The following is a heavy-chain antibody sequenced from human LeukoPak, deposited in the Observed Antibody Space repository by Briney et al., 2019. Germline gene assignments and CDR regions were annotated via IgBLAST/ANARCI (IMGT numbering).Heavy chain of an antibody. CDR3: ARSGGYYYDSSGYYGYDY. CDR2: INHSGST. Sequence: SETLSLTCAVYGGSFSGYYWSWIRQPPGKGLEWIGEINHSGSTNYNPSLKSRVTISVDTSKNQFSLKLSSVTAADTAVYYCARSGGYYYDSSGYYGYDYWGQGTLVTVSS. J-gene: IGHJ4*02. V-gene: IGHV4-34*01. CDR1: GGSFSGYY. D-gene: IGHD3-22*01.